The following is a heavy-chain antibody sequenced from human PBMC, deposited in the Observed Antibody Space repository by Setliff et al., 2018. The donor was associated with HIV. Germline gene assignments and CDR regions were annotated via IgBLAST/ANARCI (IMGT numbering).Heavy chain of an antibody. CDR2: IIPILGVA. Sequence: GPPVKVSCKASGGTFNTYVISWLRQAPGQGLEWVGGIIPILGVANYAQKFQGRLTITADKSTNTAYMELSSLKSDDTAVYYCARGPEEGDCSGGSCYGNFDPWGQGTLVTVSS. D-gene: IGHD2-15*01. CDR3: ARGPEEGDCSGGSCYGNFDP. CDR1: GGTFNTYV. V-gene: IGHV1-69*10. J-gene: IGHJ5*02.